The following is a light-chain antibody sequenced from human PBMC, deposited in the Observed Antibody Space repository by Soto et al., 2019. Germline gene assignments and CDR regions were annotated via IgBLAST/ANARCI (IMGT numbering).Light chain of an antibody. V-gene: IGKV1-5*01. Sequence: DIQMTQSPSTLSASVGDRVTITCRASQSISSWLAWYQQKPGKAPKVLIYDASSLESGVPSRFSGSGSGTEFSLTISSLQPDDFATYYCQQSNHYWTFGQGTRVEIK. J-gene: IGKJ1*01. CDR2: DAS. CDR1: QSISSW. CDR3: QQSNHYWT.